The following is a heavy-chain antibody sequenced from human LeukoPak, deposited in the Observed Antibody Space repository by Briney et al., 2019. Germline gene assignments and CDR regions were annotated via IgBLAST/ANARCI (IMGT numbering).Heavy chain of an antibody. CDR3: ARLFSSSWYRGAFDL. Sequence: SGTLSLTCGVSGVSITNSNYWTWVRQPPGKGLEWFWEVNLQGSTNYNPSLMGRVAISVDTSKNQFSLKLSYVTAADTAVYYCARLFSSSWYRGAFDLWGQGTMVSVSS. CDR1: GVSITNSNY. J-gene: IGHJ3*01. CDR2: VNLQGST. D-gene: IGHD6-13*01. V-gene: IGHV4-4*02.